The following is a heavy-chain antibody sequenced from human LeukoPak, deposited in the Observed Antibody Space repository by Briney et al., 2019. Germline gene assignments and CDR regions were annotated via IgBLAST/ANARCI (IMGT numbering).Heavy chain of an antibody. V-gene: IGHV1-69*05. D-gene: IGHD6-19*01. CDR3: VRDPSRIAVAAHPNTA. CDR2: IIPIFGTA. Sequence: SVKVSCKASGGTFSSYAISWVRQAPGQGLEWMGRIIPIFGTANYAQKFQGRVTITTDESTSTAYMELSSLRSEDTVVYYCVRDPSRIAVAAHPNTAWGQGTLVTVSS. CDR1: GGTFSSYA. J-gene: IGHJ5*02.